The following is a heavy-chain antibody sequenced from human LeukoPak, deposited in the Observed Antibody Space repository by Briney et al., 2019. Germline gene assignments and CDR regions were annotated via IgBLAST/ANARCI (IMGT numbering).Heavy chain of an antibody. CDR2: INSDGSST. Sequence: GGSLRLSCAASGFTFSTYWMHWVRQAPGKGLMWVSRINSDGSSTSYADSVKGRFTISRDNTKYTLYLQMNSLRVEDTAVYYCAELGITMIGGVWGKGTTVTISS. CDR1: GFTFSTYW. J-gene: IGHJ6*04. D-gene: IGHD3-10*02. V-gene: IGHV3-74*01. CDR3: AELGITMIGGV.